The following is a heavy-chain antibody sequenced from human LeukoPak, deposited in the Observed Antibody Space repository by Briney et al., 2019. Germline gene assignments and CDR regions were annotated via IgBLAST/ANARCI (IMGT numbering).Heavy chain of an antibody. V-gene: IGHV1-8*01. Sequence: GASVKVSCQTSGYIFSNYDINWVRQAPGEGLEWMGWVKSTSGSTAIARRFQGRVSMTRDTSTNTAHMELSGLTSEDTAVYYCTIDGRQEYSGSFSYWGQGTLVTVSS. D-gene: IGHD1-26*01. CDR2: VKSTSGST. CDR1: GYIFSNYD. J-gene: IGHJ4*02. CDR3: TIDGRQEYSGSFSY.